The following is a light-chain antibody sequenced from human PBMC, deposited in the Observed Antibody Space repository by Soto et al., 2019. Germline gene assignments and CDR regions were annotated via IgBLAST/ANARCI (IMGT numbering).Light chain of an antibody. CDR3: QQYYSYPHT. Sequence: AVRMTQSPSSLSASTGDRVTITCRASQGISSYLAWYQQKPGKAPKLLIYAASTLQSGVPSRFSGSGSGTDFTLTISCLQSEDFATYYCQQYYSYPHTFGQGTRLEN. CDR2: AAS. CDR1: QGISSY. V-gene: IGKV1-8*01. J-gene: IGKJ5*01.